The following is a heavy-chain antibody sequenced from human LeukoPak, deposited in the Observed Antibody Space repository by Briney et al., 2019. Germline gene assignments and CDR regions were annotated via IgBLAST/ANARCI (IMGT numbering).Heavy chain of an antibody. D-gene: IGHD6-19*01. Sequence: ASVKVSCKASGGTFSSYAISWVRQAPGQGLDWMGWMNPNSGNTGYAQKFQGRVTMTRNTSISTAYMELSSLRSEDTAVYYCARGLSIAVAGRTGNYWGQGTLVTVSS. CDR2: MNPNSGNT. V-gene: IGHV1-8*02. CDR1: GGTFSSYA. CDR3: ARGLSIAVAGRTGNY. J-gene: IGHJ4*02.